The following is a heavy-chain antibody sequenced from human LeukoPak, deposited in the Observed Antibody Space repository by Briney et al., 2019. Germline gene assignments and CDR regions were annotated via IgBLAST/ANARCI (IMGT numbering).Heavy chain of an antibody. CDR3: STDWYDH. J-gene: IGHJ5*02. CDR2: IKSKGDGGTT. V-gene: IGHV3-15*01. CDR1: GSGFSFTNAW. Sequence: GGSLRLSCAASGSGFSFTNAWMTWVRQAPGKGLEWVGRIKSKGDGGTTDYAAPVKGRFTMSRDDSKSTLYLQMNSLKVEDTAIYYSSTDWYDHWGQGTLVTVSS.